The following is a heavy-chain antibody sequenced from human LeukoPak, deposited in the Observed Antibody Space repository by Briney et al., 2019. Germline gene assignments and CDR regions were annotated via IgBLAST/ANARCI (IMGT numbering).Heavy chain of an antibody. D-gene: IGHD6-13*01. CDR2: MYHSGST. Sequence: SETLSLTCTVSGYSISSGHYWGWIRQPPGKGLEWIGSMYHSGSTYYNPSLKSRVTISVDTSKNQFSLKLNSVTAADTAMYYCARHEYSSSWSPPEYFDLWGRGTLVTVSS. CDR3: ARHEYSSSWSPPEYFDL. CDR1: GYSISSGHY. J-gene: IGHJ2*01. V-gene: IGHV4-38-2*02.